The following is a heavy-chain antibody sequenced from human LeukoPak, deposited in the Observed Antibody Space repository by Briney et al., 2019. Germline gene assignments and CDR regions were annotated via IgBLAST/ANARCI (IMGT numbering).Heavy chain of an antibody. Sequence: PSQTLSLTCTVSGGSISSGGYYWSWIRQHPGKGLEWIGYTYYSGSTYYNPSLKSRVTISVDTSKDQFSLKLSSVTAADSAVYYCARLWESGSGSISDYWGQGTLVTVSS. CDR2: TYYSGST. D-gene: IGHD3-22*01. CDR1: GGSISSGGYY. V-gene: IGHV4-31*03. CDR3: ARLWESGSGSISDY. J-gene: IGHJ4*02.